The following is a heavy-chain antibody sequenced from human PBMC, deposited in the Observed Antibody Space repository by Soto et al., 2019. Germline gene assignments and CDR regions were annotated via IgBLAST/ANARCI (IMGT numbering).Heavy chain of an antibody. D-gene: IGHD5-18*01. CDR1: GVTVSSNY. CDR3: ARHEYNYGGGYFDY. CDR2: IYSGGST. Sequence: EVQLVESGGGLVQPGGSLRLSCAASGVTVSSNYMSWVRQAPGKGLEWVSVIYSGGSTYYADSVKGRFTISRDNSKNTLYLQMNSLRAEDTAVYYCARHEYNYGGGYFDYWGQGTLVTVSS. J-gene: IGHJ4*02. V-gene: IGHV3-66*04.